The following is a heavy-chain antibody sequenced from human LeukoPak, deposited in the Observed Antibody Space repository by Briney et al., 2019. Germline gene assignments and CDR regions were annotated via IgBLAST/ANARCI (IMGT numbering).Heavy chain of an antibody. CDR3: ARGIASGIDFFDP. CDR2: IKQDGSEQ. V-gene: IGHV3-7*01. D-gene: IGHD6-13*01. Sequence: GGSLRLSCAASGFTFSSYSMNWVRQAPGKGVEWVANIKQDGSEQYYVDSVKGRFTISRDNAKNSLYLQVNSLRAEDTAVYYCARGIASGIDFFDPWGQGTLVTVSS. J-gene: IGHJ5*02. CDR1: GFTFSSYS.